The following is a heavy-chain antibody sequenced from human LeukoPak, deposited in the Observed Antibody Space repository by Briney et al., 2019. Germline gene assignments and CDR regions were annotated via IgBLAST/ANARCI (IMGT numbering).Heavy chain of an antibody. CDR2: IIPIFGTA. Sequence: GASVKVSCKASGGTFSSYAISWVRQAPGPGLEWMGRIIPIFGTANYAQKFQGRVTITADKSTSTAYMELSSLRSEDTAVYYCARDWGYCSGGSCYSPFDYWGQGTLVTVSS. D-gene: IGHD2-15*01. CDR1: GGTFSSYA. CDR3: ARDWGYCSGGSCYSPFDY. J-gene: IGHJ4*02. V-gene: IGHV1-69*06.